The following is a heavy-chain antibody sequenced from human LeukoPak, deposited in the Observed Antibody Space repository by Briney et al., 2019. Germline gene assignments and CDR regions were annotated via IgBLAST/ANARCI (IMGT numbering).Heavy chain of an antibody. CDR1: GFTFSSYA. D-gene: IGHD3-9*01. Sequence: GGSLRLSCAASGFTFSSYAMHCVRQAPGKGLEWVAVISYDGSNKYYADSVKGRFTISRDNSNNTLYLQMSSLRAEDTAVYYCAKGGGFDWLNYYYMDVWGKGTTVIISS. J-gene: IGHJ6*03. CDR2: ISYDGSNK. V-gene: IGHV3-30*04. CDR3: AKGGGFDWLNYYYMDV.